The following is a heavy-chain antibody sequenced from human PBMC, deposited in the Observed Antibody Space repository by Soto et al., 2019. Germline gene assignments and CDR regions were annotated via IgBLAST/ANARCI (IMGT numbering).Heavy chain of an antibody. CDR3: TRDASRDSSARGWFDP. J-gene: IGHJ5*02. D-gene: IGHD6-13*01. CDR1: GFTFRSFT. V-gene: IGHV3-21*01. Sequence: LRLSCAASGFTFRSFTMNWVRQAPGKGLEWVSTISSNSAYIYYTDALRGRFTISRDNAKNSLHLQMYSLRAEDTAVYYCTRDASRDSSARGWFDPWGPGTLVTVSS. CDR2: ISSNSAYI.